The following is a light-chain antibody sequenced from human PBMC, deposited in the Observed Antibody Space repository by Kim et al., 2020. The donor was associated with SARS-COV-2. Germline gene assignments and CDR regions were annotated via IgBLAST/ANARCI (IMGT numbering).Light chain of an antibody. CDR1: AGAVTGGYS. CDR2: GTS. Sequence: QAVVTQEPSLTVSPGGTVTLTCASSAGAVTGGYSPNWFQQKPGQAPRALIYGTSNKHSWTPARFSGSLLGGKAALTLSGVQPEDEAEYYCLLYYGGAWVFGGGTQLTVL. J-gene: IGLJ3*02. CDR3: LLYYGGAWV. V-gene: IGLV7-43*01.